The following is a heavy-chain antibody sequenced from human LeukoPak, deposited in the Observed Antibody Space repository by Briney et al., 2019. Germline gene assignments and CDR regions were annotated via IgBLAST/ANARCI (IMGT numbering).Heavy chain of an antibody. CDR2: INPNSGGT. CDR1: GYTFNRHG. CDR3: ARDRDYGSGIFDY. J-gene: IGHJ4*02. D-gene: IGHD3-10*01. Sequence: ASVKVSCKASGYTFNRHGISWARQAPGQGLEWMGWINPNSGGTNYAQKFQGRVTMTRDTSISTAYMELNRLRSDDTAVYYCARDRDYGSGIFDYWGQGTLVTVSS. V-gene: IGHV1-2*02.